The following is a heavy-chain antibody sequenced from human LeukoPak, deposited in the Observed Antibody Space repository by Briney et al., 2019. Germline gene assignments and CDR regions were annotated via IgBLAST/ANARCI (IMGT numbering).Heavy chain of an antibody. CDR3: ARLPHPNWGQADY. CDR1: GYTFTGYY. D-gene: IGHD7-27*01. J-gene: IGHJ4*02. Sequence: ASVKVSCKASGYTFTGYYMHWVRQAPGQGLEWMGWINTNTGNPTYAQGFTGRFVFSLDTSVSTAYLQISSLKAEDTAVYYCARLPHPNWGQADYWGQGTLVTVSS. CDR2: INTNTGNP. V-gene: IGHV7-4-1*02.